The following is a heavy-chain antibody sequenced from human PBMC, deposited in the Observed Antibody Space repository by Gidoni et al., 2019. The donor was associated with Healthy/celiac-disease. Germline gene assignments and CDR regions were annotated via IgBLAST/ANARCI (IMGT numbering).Heavy chain of an antibody. D-gene: IGHD3-3*01. CDR2: INHSGCT. V-gene: IGHV4-34*01. CDR3: ARGPTYYDFWSGYYEHWFDP. J-gene: IGHJ5*02. CDR1: GGSFSGYY. Sequence: QAQLQQWGAGLLKHSEPLSLTCAVYGGSFSGYYRRWIRQPPGKGLEWIGEINHSGCTNYNPSLKSRVTISVDTSKNQFSLKLSSVTAADTAVYYCARGPTYYDFWSGYYEHWFDPWGQGTLVTVSS.